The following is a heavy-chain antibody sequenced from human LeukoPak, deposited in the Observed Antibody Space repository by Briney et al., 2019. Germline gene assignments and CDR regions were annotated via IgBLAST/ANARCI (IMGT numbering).Heavy chain of an antibody. Sequence: SSGTLSLTCTVSGGSISSGGYYWSWIRQHPGKGLEWIGYIYYSGSTYYNPSLKSRVTISVDTSKNQFSLKLSSVTAADTAVYYCARGVTYHSTHYYYYMDVWGKGTTVTVSS. CDR3: ARGVTYHSTHYYYYMDV. J-gene: IGHJ6*03. CDR2: IYYSGST. V-gene: IGHV4-31*03. D-gene: IGHD5-18*01. CDR1: GGSISSGGYY.